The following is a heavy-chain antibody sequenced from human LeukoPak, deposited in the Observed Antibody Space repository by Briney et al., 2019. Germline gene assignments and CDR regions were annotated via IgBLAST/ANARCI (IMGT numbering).Heavy chain of an antibody. CDR3: ATVPGNCSSTSCFPFDY. CDR1: GYTLTELS. CDR2: FDPEDGET. Sequence: ASVKVSCKVSGYTLTELSMHWVRQAPGKGLEWMGGFDPEDGETIYAQKFQGRVTMTEDTSTDTAYMELSSLRSEDTAVYYCATVPGNCSSTSCFPFDYWGQGTLVTVSS. D-gene: IGHD2-2*01. J-gene: IGHJ4*02. V-gene: IGHV1-24*01.